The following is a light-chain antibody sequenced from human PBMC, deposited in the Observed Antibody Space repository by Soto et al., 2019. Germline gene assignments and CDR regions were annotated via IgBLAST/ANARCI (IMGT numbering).Light chain of an antibody. CDR3: QSYDNMVSPYNYV. Sequence: QPVLTQPPSASGAPGQRITISCTGTISNIGSGYDVHWYQQRPGTAPKLLIYGNNNRPSGVPDRFSGSKSDTSASLAINGLQAEDEADYYCQSYDNMVSPYNYVFGPGTKLTVL. CDR1: ISNIGSGYD. V-gene: IGLV1-40*01. J-gene: IGLJ1*01. CDR2: GNN.